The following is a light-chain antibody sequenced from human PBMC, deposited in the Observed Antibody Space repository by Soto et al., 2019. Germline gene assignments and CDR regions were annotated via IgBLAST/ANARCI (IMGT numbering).Light chain of an antibody. CDR3: CLYAGARTYVL. J-gene: IGLJ3*02. CDR1: ASDVGSYNL. Sequence: QSVLSQPASVSGSHGQSITISCTGSASDVGSYNLVSWYQQHPGKAPKLVIYEVTKRPSGISSRFSGSKSGITASLTISGLQAEDGGDYYCCLYAGARTYVLFGGGTKLTVL. V-gene: IGLV2-23*02. CDR2: EVT.